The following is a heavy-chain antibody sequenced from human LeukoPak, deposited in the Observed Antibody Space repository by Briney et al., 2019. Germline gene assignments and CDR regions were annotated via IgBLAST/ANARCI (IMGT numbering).Heavy chain of an antibody. J-gene: IGHJ4*02. CDR2: IYTSGST. D-gene: IGHD3-3*01. Sequence: SETLSLTCTVSGGSISSGSYYWSWIRQPAGKGLEWIGRIYTSGSTNYNPSLKSRVAISVDTSKNQFSLKLSSVTAADTAVYYCARESYDFWSGYYPYFDYWGQGTLVTVSS. V-gene: IGHV4-61*02. CDR1: GGSISSGSYY. CDR3: ARESYDFWSGYYPYFDY.